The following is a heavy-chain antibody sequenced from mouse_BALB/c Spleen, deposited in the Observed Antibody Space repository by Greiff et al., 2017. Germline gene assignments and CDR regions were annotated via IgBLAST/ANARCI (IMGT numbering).Heavy chain of an antibody. CDR2: IYPGSGNT. Sequence: VQLQQSGAELVRPGTSVKISCKASGYAFTNYWLGWVKQRPGHGLEWIGDIYPGSGNTYYNEKFKGKATLTADKSSITAYMQLSSLTSEDSAVYFCAKKGDYYGSSYRYYFDYWGQGTTLTVSS. J-gene: IGHJ2*01. CDR3: AKKGDYYGSSYRYYFDY. CDR1: GYAFTNYW. V-gene: IGHV1-63*01. D-gene: IGHD1-1*01.